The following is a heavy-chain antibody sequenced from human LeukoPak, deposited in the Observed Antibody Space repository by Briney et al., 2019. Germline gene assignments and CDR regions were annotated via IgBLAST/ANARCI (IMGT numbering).Heavy chain of an antibody. CDR3: ARGSHHFDS. J-gene: IGHJ5*01. V-gene: IGHV3-74*01. CDR1: GFTFSSHW. CDR2: INSDGSDT. Sequence: GRSLRVSCAASGFTFSSHWMQLVRQVPGKGPVWVSRINSDGSDTNYADSVKGRFTISRDNAKNTVYLQMNSLRVEDTAVYYCARGSHHFDSWGQGTLVTVSS.